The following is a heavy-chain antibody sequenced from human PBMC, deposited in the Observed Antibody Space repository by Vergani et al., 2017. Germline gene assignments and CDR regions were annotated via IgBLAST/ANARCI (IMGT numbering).Heavy chain of an antibody. CDR3: ARELQVGPAPFDY. J-gene: IGHJ4*02. Sequence: QVQLQQWGAGLLKPSETLSLTCAVYGGSFSGYYWSWIRQPPGKGLEWIGEINHSGSTNYNPSLKSRVTISVDTSKNQFSLKLTSVTAADTAVYYCARELQVGPAPFDYWGQGTLVTVSS. CDR2: INHSGST. V-gene: IGHV4-34*01. D-gene: IGHD1-26*01. CDR1: GGSFSGYY.